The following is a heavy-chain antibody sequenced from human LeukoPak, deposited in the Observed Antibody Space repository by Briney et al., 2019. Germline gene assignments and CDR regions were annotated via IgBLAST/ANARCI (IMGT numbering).Heavy chain of an antibody. J-gene: IGHJ4*02. CDR1: GFTFSSYS. Sequence: GGSLRLSCAASGFTFSSYSMNWVRQAPGKGVEWVSSISSSSSYIYYADSVKGRFTISRDTAKNSLYLQINILRAEDTAVYYCASTAGYSYGFSWFDYWGQGTLVTVSS. CDR2: ISSSSSYI. V-gene: IGHV3-21*01. CDR3: ASTAGYSYGFSWFDY. D-gene: IGHD5-18*01.